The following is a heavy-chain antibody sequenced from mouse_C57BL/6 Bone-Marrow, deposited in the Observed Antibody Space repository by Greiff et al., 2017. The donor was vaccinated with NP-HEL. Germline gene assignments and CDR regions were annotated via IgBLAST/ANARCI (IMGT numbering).Heavy chain of an antibody. CDR2: ISSGGSYT. V-gene: IGHV5-6*02. CDR1: GFTFSSYG. J-gene: IGHJ3*01. Sequence: EVMLVESGGDLVKPGGSLKLSCAASGFTFSSYGMSWVRQTPDKRLEWVATISSGGSYTYYPDSVKGRITISRDNAKTTLYLQMSRLKSEDTAMYYCARWFAYWGQGTLVTVSA. CDR3: ARWFAY.